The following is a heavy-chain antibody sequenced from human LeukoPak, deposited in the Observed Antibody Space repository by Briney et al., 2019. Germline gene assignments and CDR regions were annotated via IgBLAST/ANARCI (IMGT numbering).Heavy chain of an antibody. CDR3: ARENDAFDI. CDR2: ISHDSSNR. J-gene: IGHJ3*02. V-gene: IGHV3-30*04. CDR1: GFTFRNYV. Sequence: PGGSLRLSCAASGFTFRNYVLDWVRQAPGRGLEWVTLISHDSSNRHYADSVKGRFTISRDNSKNTLHLEMNSLRDEDTAVYLWARENDAFDIWGQGTMVTVSS.